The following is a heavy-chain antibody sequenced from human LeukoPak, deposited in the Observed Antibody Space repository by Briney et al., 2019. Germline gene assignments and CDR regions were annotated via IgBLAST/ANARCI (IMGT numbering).Heavy chain of an antibody. CDR1: GFTFSDYY. CDR3: ARDFIHRSGEADY. V-gene: IGHV3-11*05. Sequence: GGSLRLSCAASGFTFSDYYMAWIRQAPGKGLEWISYISSSTSDTKYADSVKGRFTISRDNVKKSLYLQMNSLRAEDTAVYYCARDFIHRSGEADYWGQGTLVTVSS. CDR2: ISSSTSDT. D-gene: IGHD3-3*01. J-gene: IGHJ4*02.